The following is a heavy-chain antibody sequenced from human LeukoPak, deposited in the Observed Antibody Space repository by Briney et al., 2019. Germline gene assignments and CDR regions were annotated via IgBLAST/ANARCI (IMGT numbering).Heavy chain of an antibody. Sequence: SETLSLTCTVSGGSISSGGYYWSWIRQHPGKGLEWIGYIYYSGSTYYNPSLKSRVTISVDTSKNQFSLKLSSVTAADTAVYYRARASLTGVGVGYFDYWGQGTLVTVSS. J-gene: IGHJ4*02. CDR1: GGSISSGGYY. V-gene: IGHV4-31*03. CDR3: ARASLTGVGVGYFDY. CDR2: IYYSGST. D-gene: IGHD7-27*01.